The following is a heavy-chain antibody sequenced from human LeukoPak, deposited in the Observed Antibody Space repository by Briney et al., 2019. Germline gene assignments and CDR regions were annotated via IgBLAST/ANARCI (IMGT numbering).Heavy chain of an antibody. Sequence: NTSETLSLTCTVSGGSISSYYWSWIRQPAGKGLEWIGRIYTSGSTNYNPSLKSRVTMSVDTSKNQFSLKLSSVTAADTAVYYCARGVVSGWYGPPNTYFDYWGQGTLVTVSS. J-gene: IGHJ4*02. CDR2: IYTSGST. CDR3: ARGVVSGWYGPPNTYFDY. V-gene: IGHV4-4*07. CDR1: GGSISSYY. D-gene: IGHD6-19*01.